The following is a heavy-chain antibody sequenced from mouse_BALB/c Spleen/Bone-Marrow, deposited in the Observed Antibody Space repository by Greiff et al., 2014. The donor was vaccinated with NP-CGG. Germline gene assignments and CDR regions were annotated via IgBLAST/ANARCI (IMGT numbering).Heavy chain of an antibody. D-gene: IGHD1-2*01. Sequence: GSELVRPGASVELSCKASGYTFTSYWMHWVKQRPGQGLEWIGNIYPGSGSTNYDEKFKSKATLTVDTSSSTAYMQLSSLTSEDSAVYYCTPRLRYWGQGTTLTASS. V-gene: IGHV1S22*01. CDR2: IYPGSGST. CDR1: GYTFTSYW. J-gene: IGHJ2*01. CDR3: TPRLRY.